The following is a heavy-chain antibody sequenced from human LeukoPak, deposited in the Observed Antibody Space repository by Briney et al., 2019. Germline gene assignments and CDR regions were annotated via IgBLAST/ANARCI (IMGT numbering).Heavy chain of an antibody. CDR1: GYTFTSYG. D-gene: IGHD3-10*01. CDR2: ISAYNGNT. V-gene: IGHV1-18*01. CDR3: ARFGDSGYYGSGSYYNFDY. J-gene: IGHJ4*02. Sequence: VASVKVSCKASGYTFTSYGISWVRQAPGQGLEWMGWISAYNGNTNYAQKLQGRVTMTTDTSTSTAYMELRSLRSDDTAVYYCARFGDSGYYGSGSYYNFDYWGQGTLVIVSS.